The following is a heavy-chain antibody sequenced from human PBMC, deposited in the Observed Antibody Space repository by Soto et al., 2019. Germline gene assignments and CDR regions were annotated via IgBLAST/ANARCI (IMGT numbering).Heavy chain of an antibody. D-gene: IGHD3-3*01. CDR1: GGSFSSGDYY. CDR3: ARAGFLEWLLPLDY. J-gene: IGHJ4*02. V-gene: IGHV4-30-4*01. CDR2: IYYSGST. Sequence: SETLSLTCAVYGGSFSSGDYYWSWIRQPPGKGLEWIGYIYYSGSTYYNPSLKSRVTISVDTSKNQFSLKLSSVTAADTAVYYCARAGFLEWLLPLDYWGQGTLVTVSS.